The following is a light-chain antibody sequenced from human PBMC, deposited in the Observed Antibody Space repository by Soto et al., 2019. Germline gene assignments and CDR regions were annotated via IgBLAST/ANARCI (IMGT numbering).Light chain of an antibody. Sequence: QSVLTQPPSASGSPGQSVTISCTGTSGDVGGYNYVSWYQQHPGKAPKLMIYEVSKRPSGVPDRFSGSKSGNTASLTVSGLQPEDEADYYCSSYAGSNKSVFGTGTKVTVL. CDR3: SSYAGSNKSV. J-gene: IGLJ1*01. CDR2: EVS. CDR1: SGDVGGYNY. V-gene: IGLV2-8*01.